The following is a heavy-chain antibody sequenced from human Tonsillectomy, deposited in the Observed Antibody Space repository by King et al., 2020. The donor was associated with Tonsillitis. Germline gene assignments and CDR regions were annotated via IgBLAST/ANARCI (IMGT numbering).Heavy chain of an antibody. CDR1: GYRFTSYW. D-gene: IGHD3-10*01. Sequence: ERQLVQSGTEVKKPGESLRISCKGSGYRFTSYWINWVRQMPGKGLEWMGRIDPGDSYAYYSPSFQGHVTISVDKSISTAYLQWSSLKASDTAMYYCARPLGASDDFWGQGTLVTVSS. CDR3: ARPLGASDDF. CDR2: IDPGDSYA. J-gene: IGHJ4*02. V-gene: IGHV5-10-1*03.